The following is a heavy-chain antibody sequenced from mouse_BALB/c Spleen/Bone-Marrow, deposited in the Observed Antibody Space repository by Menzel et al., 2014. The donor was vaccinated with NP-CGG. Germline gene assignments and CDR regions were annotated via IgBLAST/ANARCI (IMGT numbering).Heavy chain of an antibody. D-gene: IGHD1-1*01. V-gene: IGHV1S81*02. Sequence: QVQLQQPGAELVKPGASVKLSCKASGYTFTNYYIYWVKQRPGQGLEWIGGINPSNGGTKFNEKFKNKATLTIDKSSSTAYIQLSSLTAEDSAVYYCSRHYYSTPSYAMDYWGQGTSVAISS. CDR1: GYTFTNYY. CDR3: SRHYYSTPSYAMDY. CDR2: INPSNGGT. J-gene: IGHJ4*01.